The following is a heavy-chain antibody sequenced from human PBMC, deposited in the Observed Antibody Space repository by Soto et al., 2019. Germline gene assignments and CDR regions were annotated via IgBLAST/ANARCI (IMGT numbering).Heavy chain of an antibody. J-gene: IGHJ4*02. Sequence: EVQLVETGGGLVQPGGSLRLSCAASGFTFSYYSINWVRKAPGKGLVWVSYIRSGSTTIYYAESVKGRFTISRDNGKNSLYLQMNSLRAEDTAVYYCAREAAGDFIDYWGQGTLVTVSS. CDR2: IRSGSTTI. D-gene: IGHD3-16*01. V-gene: IGHV3-48*01. CDR1: GFTFSYYS. CDR3: AREAAGDFIDY.